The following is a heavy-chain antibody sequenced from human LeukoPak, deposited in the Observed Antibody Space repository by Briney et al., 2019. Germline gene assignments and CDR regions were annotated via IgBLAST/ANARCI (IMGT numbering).Heavy chain of an antibody. D-gene: IGHD4-17*01. CDR1: GFTFTSSA. CDR3: AAAGDDYGDYAT. CDR2: IVVGSGNT. Sequence: SVKVSCKAAGFTFTSSAMQWVRQARGQRLEWIGWIVVGSGNTNYAQKFQERVTITRDMSTSTAYMELSSLRSEDTAVYYCAAAGDDYGDYATWGQGTLVTVSS. J-gene: IGHJ5*02. V-gene: IGHV1-58*02.